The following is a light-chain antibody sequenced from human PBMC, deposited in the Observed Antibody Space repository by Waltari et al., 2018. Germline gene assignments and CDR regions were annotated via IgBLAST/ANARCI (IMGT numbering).Light chain of an antibody. CDR3: SSYTSSSGRV. CDR1: ISAVCGSNS. J-gene: IGLJ3*02. Sequence: QSALTQPASVSGSPGQSITLSCTGTISAVCGSNSVSWYQQHPGKAPKLMIYDVSNRPSGVSNRFSGSKSGNTASLTISGLQAEDEADYYCSSYTSSSGRVFGGGTKLTVL. CDR2: DVS. V-gene: IGLV2-14*03.